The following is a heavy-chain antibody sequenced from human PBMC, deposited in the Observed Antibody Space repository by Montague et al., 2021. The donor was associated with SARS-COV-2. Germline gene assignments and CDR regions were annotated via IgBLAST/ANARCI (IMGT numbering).Heavy chain of an antibody. D-gene: IGHD3-3*01. J-gene: IGHJ3*02. V-gene: IGHV4-39*01. CDR1: GGTGSSGCYS. Sequence: SETLSLTCTVSGGTGSSGCYSWGWLRQSPGKGLEWFASLYFGGSSYYTPSLKSRVTISVDTSQFSLRLTSVTAADTAVYYCATNVGRRWSGWEDAFDIWGPGTMVSVSS. CDR2: LYFGGSS. CDR3: ATNVGRRWSGWEDAFDI.